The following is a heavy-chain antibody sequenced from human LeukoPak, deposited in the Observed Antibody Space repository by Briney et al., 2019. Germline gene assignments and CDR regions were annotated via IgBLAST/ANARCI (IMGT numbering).Heavy chain of an antibody. J-gene: IGHJ6*03. Sequence: ASVKVSCKASGYTFTGYYMHWVRQAPGQGLEWMGWINPNSGGTNYAQKLQGRVTMTTDTSTTTAYMELRSLRSDDTAVYYCARGSGSGSYYYYMDVWGKGTTVTVSS. V-gene: IGHV1-2*02. CDR2: INPNSGGT. D-gene: IGHD3-10*01. CDR3: ARGSGSGSYYYYMDV. CDR1: GYTFTGYY.